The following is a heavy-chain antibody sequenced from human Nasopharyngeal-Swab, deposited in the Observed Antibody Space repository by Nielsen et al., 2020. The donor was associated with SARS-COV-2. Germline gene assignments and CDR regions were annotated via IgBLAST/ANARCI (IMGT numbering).Heavy chain of an antibody. J-gene: IGHJ6*03. V-gene: IGHV4-34*01. Sequence: RQAPGKGLEWIGEINHSGSTNYNPSLKSRVTISVDTSKNQFSLKLSSVIAADTAVYYCSRVSWEGSYYYYYMDVWGKGTTVTVSS. CDR2: INHSGST. D-gene: IGHD1-26*01. CDR3: SRVSWEGSYYYYYMDV.